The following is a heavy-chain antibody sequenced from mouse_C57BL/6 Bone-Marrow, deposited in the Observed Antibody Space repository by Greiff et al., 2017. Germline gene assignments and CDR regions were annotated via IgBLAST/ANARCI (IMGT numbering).Heavy chain of an antibody. J-gene: IGHJ4*01. CDR3: ARRYLCFYAMDY. V-gene: IGHV5-17*01. D-gene: IGHD1-1*01. CDR1: GFTFSDYG. CDR2: ISSGSSTI. Sequence: EVQLVESGGGLVKPGGSLKLSCAASGFTFSDYGMHWVRQAPEKGLEWVAYISSGSSTIYYADTVKGRFTISRDNAKTTLFLQMTSLRSEDTDMYYCARRYLCFYAMDYWGQGTSVTVSS.